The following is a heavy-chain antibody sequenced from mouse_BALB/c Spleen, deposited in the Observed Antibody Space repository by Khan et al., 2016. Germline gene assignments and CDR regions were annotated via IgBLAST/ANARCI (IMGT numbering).Heavy chain of an antibody. Sequence: QIQLVQSGPELKKPGKTVKISCKASGYTFTNYGMNWVKQAPGKGLKWMGWINTYSGESTYDDDFKGRFAFSLETSDNTTYLQINNLKNEDTATXFCARYRYDCGSSMYFDVWGAGTTVTVSS. J-gene: IGHJ1*01. D-gene: IGHD1-1*01. CDR1: GYTFTNYG. V-gene: IGHV9-3-1*01. CDR3: ARYRYDCGSSMYFDV. CDR2: INTYSGES.